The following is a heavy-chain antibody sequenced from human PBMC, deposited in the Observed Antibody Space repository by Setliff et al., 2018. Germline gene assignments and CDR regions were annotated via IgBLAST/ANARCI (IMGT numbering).Heavy chain of an antibody. CDR3: AYDSSGYYPGY. J-gene: IGHJ4*02. Sequence: ASVKVSCKASGYTFTSYGISGVRQAPGQGLEWMGWISAYSDDTKYAEKFQGRVTMTMDTSTGTAYMELRSLRSDDTAVYICAYDSSGYYPGYWGQGTLVTVSS. CDR1: GYTFTSYG. V-gene: IGHV1-18*01. CDR2: ISAYSDDT. D-gene: IGHD3-22*01.